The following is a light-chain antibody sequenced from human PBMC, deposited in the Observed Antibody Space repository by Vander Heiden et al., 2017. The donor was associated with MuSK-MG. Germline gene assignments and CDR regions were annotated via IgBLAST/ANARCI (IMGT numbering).Light chain of an antibody. J-gene: IGKJ1*01. V-gene: IGKV2-24*01. CDR2: RTS. CDR1: QSLLHSDGTTY. CDR3: KQAKQLPWT. Sequence: LPPPVTLGQPASIPCRSSQSLLHSDGTTYLSWLQQKPGQPPRLLISRTSERGSGVPDRFSGGGSGTDFTLNISRVEAEDVGVYYCKQAKQLPWTFGQGTKVEIK.